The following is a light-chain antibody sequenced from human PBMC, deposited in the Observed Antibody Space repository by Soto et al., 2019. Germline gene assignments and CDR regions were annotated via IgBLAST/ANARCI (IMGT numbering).Light chain of an antibody. V-gene: IGKV1-6*01. CDR3: LQDYYNPWT. J-gene: IGKJ1*01. CDR1: QGMGND. CDR2: AAS. Sequence: AIQMTQSPSSLSASVGDRVTITCRSSQGMGNDLGWYQQKPGKAPNLLMYAASSLQSGVPSRFSGSGSGTDCPLTISSLQTDDAATDYLLQDYYNPWTFGQGTKVEIK.